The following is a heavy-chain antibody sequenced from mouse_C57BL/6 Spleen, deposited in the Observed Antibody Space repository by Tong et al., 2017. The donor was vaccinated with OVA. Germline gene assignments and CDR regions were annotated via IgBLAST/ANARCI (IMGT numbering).Heavy chain of an antibody. V-gene: IGHV5-4*01. Sequence: EVQLQESGGDLVKPGGSLKLSCAASGFTFSSYAMSWVRQTPEKRLEWVATISDGGSYTYYPDNVKGRFTISRDNAKNNLYLQMSHLKSEDTAMYYCAREDYGSSFDYWGQGTTLTVSS. D-gene: IGHD1-1*01. J-gene: IGHJ2*01. CDR1: GFTFSSYA. CDR2: ISDGGSYT. CDR3: AREDYGSSFDY.